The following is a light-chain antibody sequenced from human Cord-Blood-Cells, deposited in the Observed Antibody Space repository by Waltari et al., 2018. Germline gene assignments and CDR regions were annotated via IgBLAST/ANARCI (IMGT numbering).Light chain of an antibody. CDR1: SSNIGSNT. CDR3: AAWDDSLNGVV. V-gene: IGLV1-44*01. Sequence: QSVLTQPPSASGTPGQRVTISCSGSSSNIGSNTVNWYQQLPGTAPKLLIYSNNQPPSGVPDRFSDSNSCASASLAISGHQSEVESDYYCAAWDDSLNGVVLGGGTKLTVL. J-gene: IGLJ2*01. CDR2: SNN.